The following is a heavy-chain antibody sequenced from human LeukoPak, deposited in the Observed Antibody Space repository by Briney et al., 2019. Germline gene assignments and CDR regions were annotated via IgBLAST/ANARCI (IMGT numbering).Heavy chain of an antibody. J-gene: IGHJ3*02. CDR1: GYTFTSYG. V-gene: IGHV1-18*01. CDR3: ARESALAAIDAFDI. D-gene: IGHD2-15*01. CDR2: ISAYNGNT. Sequence: ASVKVSCKASGYTFTSYGISWVRQAPGQGLEWMGWISAYNGNTNYAQKLQGRVTITTDTSTSTAYMELRSLRSDNTAVYYCARESALAAIDAFDIWGQGTLVTVSS.